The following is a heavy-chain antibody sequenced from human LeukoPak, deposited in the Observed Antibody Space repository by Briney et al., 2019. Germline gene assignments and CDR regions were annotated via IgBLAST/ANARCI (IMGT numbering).Heavy chain of an antibody. CDR3: ARVRLVRGAPDYYFDY. V-gene: IGHV4-39*07. Sequence: SETLSLTCTVSGGSITSRSYYWAWISQPPGKGLEWIGTIYSGGSAYYNPSLKSRVTISIDTSKNQFSLKLNSVTAADTAVYYCARVRLVRGAPDYYFDYWGQGSLVTVSS. J-gene: IGHJ4*02. CDR2: IYSGGSA. D-gene: IGHD3-10*01. CDR1: GGSITSRSYY.